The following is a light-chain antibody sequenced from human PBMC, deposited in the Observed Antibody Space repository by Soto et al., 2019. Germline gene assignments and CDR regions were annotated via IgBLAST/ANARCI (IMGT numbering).Light chain of an antibody. CDR1: SSNIGSNT. CDR2: SNN. V-gene: IGLV1-44*01. Sequence: QSVLTQPPSASGTPGQRVTISCSGSSSNIGSNTVNWYQQLPGTAPKLLIYSNNQRPSGVPDGFSGSKSGTSASLPISGLQSEDEADYYCSAWDDSLNGYVFGTGTKVTVL. CDR3: SAWDDSLNGYV. J-gene: IGLJ1*01.